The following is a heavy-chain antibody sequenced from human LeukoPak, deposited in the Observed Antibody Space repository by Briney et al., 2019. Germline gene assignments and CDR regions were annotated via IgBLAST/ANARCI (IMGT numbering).Heavy chain of an antibody. V-gene: IGHV3-74*01. Sequence: GGSLRLSCAASGFTFTNYWMHWVRQAPGEGLMWVSRINSDGSSTSYADSVKGRFTISRDNAKNTLYLQMNSLRAEDTAVYYCARADASGYAVFDYWGQGALVTVSS. CDR1: GFTFTNYW. J-gene: IGHJ4*02. D-gene: IGHD3-22*01. CDR3: ARADASGYAVFDY. CDR2: INSDGSST.